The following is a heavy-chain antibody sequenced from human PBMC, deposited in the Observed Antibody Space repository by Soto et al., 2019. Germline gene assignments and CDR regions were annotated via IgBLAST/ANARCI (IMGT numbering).Heavy chain of an antibody. CDR1: GFTFSSYA. CDR3: AKDMERDGYTYAIDH. J-gene: IGHJ4*02. CDR2: ISGSGGST. Sequence: PGGSLRLSCAASGFTFSSYAMSWVRQAPGEGLEWVSAISGSGGSTYYADSVKGRFTISRDNSKNTLYQKMNSLRAEDTAVYYSAKDMERDGYTYAIDHWGQGTLVTVSS. D-gene: IGHD5-12*01. V-gene: IGHV3-23*01.